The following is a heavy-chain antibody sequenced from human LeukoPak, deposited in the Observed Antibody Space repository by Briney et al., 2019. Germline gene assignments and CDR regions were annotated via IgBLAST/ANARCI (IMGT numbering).Heavy chain of an antibody. D-gene: IGHD1-26*01. CDR1: GYTFTGYY. CDR2: INPNSGGT. V-gene: IGHV1-2*02. Sequence: ASVKVSCKASGYTFTGYYMHWVRQAPGQGLEWMGWINPNSGGTKYAQKFQGRVTMTRDTSISTAYMELSRLRSDDTAVYYCARDRGGSYPFDYWGQGTLVTVSS. CDR3: ARDRGGSYPFDY. J-gene: IGHJ4*02.